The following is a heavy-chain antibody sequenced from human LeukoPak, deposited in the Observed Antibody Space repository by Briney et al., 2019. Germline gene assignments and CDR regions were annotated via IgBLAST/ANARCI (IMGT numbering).Heavy chain of an antibody. CDR2: ISYSGST. CDR3: ARTYCSGGSCHFDY. J-gene: IGHJ4*02. D-gene: IGHD2-15*01. CDR1: GGSISGRGYY. Sequence: PSETLSLTCTVSGGSISGRGYYWGWIRQPPGKGLEWIGSISYSGSTYLNPSLQSRLTISVDTSRNQFSLNLSSVTAADTAVYYCARTYCSGGSCHFDYWGQGTLVTVSS. V-gene: IGHV4-39*01.